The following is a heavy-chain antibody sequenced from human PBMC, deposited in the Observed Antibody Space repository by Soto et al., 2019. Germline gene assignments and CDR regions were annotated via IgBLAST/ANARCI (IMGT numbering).Heavy chain of an antibody. V-gene: IGHV3-23*01. CDR3: AKDGYYYGSGSYFPNHNWFDP. D-gene: IGHD3-10*01. Sequence: GGSLRLSCAASGFTFSSYAMSWVRQAPGKGLEWVSAISGSGGSTYYADSVKGRFTISRDNSKNTLYLQMNSLRAEDTAVYYCAKDGYYYGSGSYFPNHNWFDPWGQGTLVTVSS. CDR2: ISGSGGST. CDR1: GFTFSSYA. J-gene: IGHJ5*02.